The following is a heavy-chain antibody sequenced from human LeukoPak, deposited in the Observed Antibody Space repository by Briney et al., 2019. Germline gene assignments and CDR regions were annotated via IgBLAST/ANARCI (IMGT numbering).Heavy chain of an antibody. D-gene: IGHD1-26*01. Sequence: SETLSLTCTVSGGSISSSSYYWGWIRQPPGKGLEWIGSIYYSGSTYYNPSLKSRVTISVDTSKNQFSLRLTSVTAADTAMYFCAREAMPGKFDYWGQGTLVTVSS. V-gene: IGHV4-39*07. CDR1: GGSISSSSYY. J-gene: IGHJ4*02. CDR3: AREAMPGKFDY. CDR2: IYYSGST.